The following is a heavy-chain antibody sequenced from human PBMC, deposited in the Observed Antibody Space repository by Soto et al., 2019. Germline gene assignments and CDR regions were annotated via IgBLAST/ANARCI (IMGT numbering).Heavy chain of an antibody. CDR1: GFTFSSYA. D-gene: IGHD6-13*01. CDR3: AKDSRISVYYYYYYYMDV. V-gene: IGHV3-23*01. Sequence: EVQLLESGGGLVQPGGSLRLSCAASGFTFSSYAMSWVRQAPGKGLEWVSAISGSGGSTYYADSVKGRFTISRDNSKNTLYLQMNSLRAEDTAVYYCAKDSRISVYYYYYYYMDVWGKGTTVTVSS. J-gene: IGHJ6*03. CDR2: ISGSGGST.